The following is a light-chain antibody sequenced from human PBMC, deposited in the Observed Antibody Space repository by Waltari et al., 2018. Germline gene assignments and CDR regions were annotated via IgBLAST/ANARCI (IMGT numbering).Light chain of an antibody. CDR1: QNLHKY. CDR2: AAS. Sequence: EVVLTQSPASLSSSPGERVTLSCRASQNLHKYLAWYQQKPGQAPRLLIYAASNTATCIPDRFSGSGSGTDFTLTIDSLEPEDFAVYFCQQRSNWPPLTFGGGTKVEIK. J-gene: IGKJ4*01. CDR3: QQRSNWPPLT. V-gene: IGKV3-11*01.